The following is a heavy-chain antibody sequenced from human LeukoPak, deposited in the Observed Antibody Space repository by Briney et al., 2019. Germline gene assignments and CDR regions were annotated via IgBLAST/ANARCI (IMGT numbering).Heavy chain of an antibody. CDR3: AIAIAAAAAQYFQH. CDR1: GYTFTSYY. V-gene: IGHV1-46*01. D-gene: IGHD6-13*01. J-gene: IGHJ1*01. Sequence: ASVKVSCKASGYTFTSYYMHWVRQAPGQGPEWMGIIYTADGSARYAQKFQGRVTMTRDTSTGTVYMELSSLRSEDTAVYYCAIAIAAAAAQYFQHWGQGTLVSASS. CDR2: IYTADGSA.